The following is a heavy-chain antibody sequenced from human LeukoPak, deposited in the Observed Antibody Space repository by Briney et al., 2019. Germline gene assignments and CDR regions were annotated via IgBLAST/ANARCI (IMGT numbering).Heavy chain of an antibody. CDR1: GFTFSTYK. CDR3: ARDLGTTVTTYLDY. J-gene: IGHJ4*02. CDR2: ISSSSSYI. V-gene: IGHV3-21*05. Sequence: GGSLRLSCAASGFTFSTYKMNWVRQTPGKGLEWVSYISSSSSYIYYADSVKGRFTISRDNAKNSLYLQMNSLRAEDTAVYYCARDLGTTVTTYLDYWGQGTLVTVSS. D-gene: IGHD4-17*01.